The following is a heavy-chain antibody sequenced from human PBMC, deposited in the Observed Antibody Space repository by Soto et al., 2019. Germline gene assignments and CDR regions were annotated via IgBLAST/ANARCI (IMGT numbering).Heavy chain of an antibody. Sequence: GASVKVSCKASGGTFSSYAIGWVRQAPGQGLEWMGGIIPIFGTANYAQKFQGRVTITADKSTSTAYMELSSLRSEDTAVYYCARENKRGLPPNYYGMDVWGQGTTVTVSS. D-gene: IGHD4-17*01. CDR3: ARENKRGLPPNYYGMDV. V-gene: IGHV1-69*06. CDR2: IIPIFGTA. CDR1: GGTFSSYA. J-gene: IGHJ6*02.